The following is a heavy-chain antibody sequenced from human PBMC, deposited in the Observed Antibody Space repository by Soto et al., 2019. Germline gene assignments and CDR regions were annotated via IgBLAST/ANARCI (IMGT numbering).Heavy chain of an antibody. V-gene: IGHV3-74*01. D-gene: IGHD3-22*01. CDR1: GFTFSSYW. CDR3: ARSYDSSGYYYYYYGMDV. CDR2: INSDGSST. J-gene: IGHJ6*02. Sequence: PGGSLSLSCAASGFTFSSYWMHWVRQAPGKGLVWVSRINSDGSSTSYADSVKGRFTISRDNAKNTLYLQMNSLRAEDTAVYYCARSYDSSGYYYYYYGMDVWGQGTTV.